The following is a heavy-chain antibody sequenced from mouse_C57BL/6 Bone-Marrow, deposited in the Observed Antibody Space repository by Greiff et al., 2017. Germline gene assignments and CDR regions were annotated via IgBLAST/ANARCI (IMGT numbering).Heavy chain of an antibody. CDR2: IFPGSGIT. CDR1: GYTFTGYW. CDR3: ARDGNYLDWYFDV. J-gene: IGHJ1*03. V-gene: IGHV1-9*01. Sequence: VQLQQPGAELMKPGASVKLSCKATGYTFTGYWIEWVKQRPGHGLEWIGEIFPGSGITNYNEKFKGKATFTADTSSNTAYMQLSSLTTVDSAIYYGARDGNYLDWYFDVWGTGTTVTVSS. D-gene: IGHD2-1*01.